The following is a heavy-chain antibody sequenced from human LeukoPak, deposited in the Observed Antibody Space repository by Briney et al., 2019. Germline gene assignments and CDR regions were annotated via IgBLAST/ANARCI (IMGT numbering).Heavy chain of an antibody. CDR3: AKLWGTQYCSSTSCYFDY. V-gene: IGHV3-30*18. D-gene: IGHD2-2*01. CDR1: GFTFSSYG. Sequence: GRSLRLSCAASGFTFSSYGMHWVRQAPGKGLEWVAVISYDGSNKYYADSVKGRFTISRDNSKNTLYLQMNSLRAEDSAVYYCAKLWGTQYCSSTSCYFDYWGQGTLVTVSS. CDR2: ISYDGSNK. J-gene: IGHJ4*02.